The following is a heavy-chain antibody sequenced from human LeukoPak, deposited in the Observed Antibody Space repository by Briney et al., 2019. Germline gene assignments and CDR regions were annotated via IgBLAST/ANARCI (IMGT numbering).Heavy chain of an antibody. V-gene: IGHV1-2*02. CDR1: GGTFSSYA. CDR2: INPNSGGT. Sequence: ASVKVSCKASGGTFSSYAISWVRQAPGQGLEWMGWINPNSGGTNYAQKFQGRVTMTRDTSISTAYMELSRLRSDDTAVYYCARASSGWYPWFDPWGQGTLVTVSS. J-gene: IGHJ5*02. CDR3: ARASSGWYPWFDP. D-gene: IGHD6-19*01.